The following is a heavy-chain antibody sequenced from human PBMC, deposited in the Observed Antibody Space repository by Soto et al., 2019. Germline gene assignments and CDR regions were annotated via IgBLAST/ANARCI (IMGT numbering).Heavy chain of an antibody. V-gene: IGHV5-10-1*01. J-gene: IGHJ4*02. CDR2: IDPSDSQT. Sequence: EESLKISCKGSGYSFAGYWITWVRQMPGKGLEWMGRIDPSDSQTYYSPSFRGHVTISAAKSITTVFLQWSSLRAEDTAVYYCARGIAARTPPDNWGQGTLVTVSS. CDR3: ARGIAARTPPDN. CDR1: GYSFAGYW. D-gene: IGHD6-6*01.